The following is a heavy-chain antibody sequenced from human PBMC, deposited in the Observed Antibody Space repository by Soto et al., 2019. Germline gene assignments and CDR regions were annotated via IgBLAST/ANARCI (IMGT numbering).Heavy chain of an antibody. CDR2: IYYSGST. Sequence: PSETLSLACTVSGGSISNYYWSWIRQPPGKGLEWIGYIYYSGSTNYNPSLKSRVTISVDTSKNQFSLKLSSVTAADTAVYYCARRCRGTFAIWGQGTMVTVSS. V-gene: IGHV4-59*08. J-gene: IGHJ3*02. CDR3: ARRCRGTFAI. CDR1: GGSISNYY.